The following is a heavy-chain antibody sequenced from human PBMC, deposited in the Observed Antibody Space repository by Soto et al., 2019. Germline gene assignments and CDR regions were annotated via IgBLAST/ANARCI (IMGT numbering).Heavy chain of an antibody. CDR1: GYTFTSYD. D-gene: IGHD1-26*01. CDR2: MNPNSGNT. V-gene: IGHV1-8*01. Sequence: QVQLVQSGAEVKKPGASVKVSCKASGYTFTSYDINWVRQATGQGLEWMGWMNPNSGNTGYAQKFQGRVTMTRNTAKSTAYMELISLRSENTAMYYCARGLELYRSLDPWGQGTLVTVSS. J-gene: IGHJ5*02. CDR3: ARGLELYRSLDP.